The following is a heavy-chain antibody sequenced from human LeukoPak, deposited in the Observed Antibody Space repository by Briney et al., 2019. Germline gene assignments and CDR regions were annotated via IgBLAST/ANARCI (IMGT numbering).Heavy chain of an antibody. CDR3: ARLKDYGSGSYLY. Sequence: GESLKFYCKGSAYSFTTYWISWVRQMPGKGLEWMGRVDPSDSYTNYSPSFEGHVTISADKSIGTAYLQWSSLRASDTAMYYCARLKDYGSGSYLYWGRGPLVTVSS. J-gene: IGHJ4*02. V-gene: IGHV5-10-1*01. CDR2: VDPSDSYT. D-gene: IGHD3-10*01. CDR1: AYSFTTYW.